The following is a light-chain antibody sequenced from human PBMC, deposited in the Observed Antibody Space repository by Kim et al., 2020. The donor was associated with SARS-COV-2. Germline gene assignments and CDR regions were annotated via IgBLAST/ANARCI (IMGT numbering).Light chain of an antibody. V-gene: IGLV3-1*01. CDR2: QDS. CDR3: QAWDSSTAV. CDR1: KLGDKY. Sequence: VSPGQTASITCSGDKLGDKYAYWYQQKPGQPPVLVIYQDSKRPSGIPERFSGSNSGNTATLTISGTQAMDEADYYCQAWDSSTAVFGGGTKLTV. J-gene: IGLJ2*01.